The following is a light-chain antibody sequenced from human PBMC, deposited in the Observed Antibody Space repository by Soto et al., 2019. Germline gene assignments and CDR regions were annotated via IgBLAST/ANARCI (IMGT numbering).Light chain of an antibody. Sequence: QSALTQPASVSGSPRQSITISCTGTSSDVGGYNYVSWYQQHPGKAPQLMIYEVSNRPSGVSNRFSGSKSGNTASLTISGLQAEDEADYYCSSYTSSSTLVFGGGTKLTVL. J-gene: IGLJ2*01. CDR1: SSDVGGYNY. CDR2: EVS. CDR3: SSYTSSSTLV. V-gene: IGLV2-14*01.